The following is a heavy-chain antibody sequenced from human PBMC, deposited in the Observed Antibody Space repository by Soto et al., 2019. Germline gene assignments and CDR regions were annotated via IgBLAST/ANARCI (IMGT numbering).Heavy chain of an antibody. V-gene: IGHV3-33*01. Sequence: GGSLRLSCAASGFTFSSYGMHWVRQAPGKGLEWVAVIWYDGSNKYYADSVKGRFTISRDNSKNTLYLQMNSLRAEDTAVYYCARGGRVVAATVIFGFCDYWGQGTLVTVSS. CDR2: IWYDGSNK. CDR3: ARGGRVVAATVIFGFCDY. CDR1: GFTFSSYG. J-gene: IGHJ4*02. D-gene: IGHD2-15*01.